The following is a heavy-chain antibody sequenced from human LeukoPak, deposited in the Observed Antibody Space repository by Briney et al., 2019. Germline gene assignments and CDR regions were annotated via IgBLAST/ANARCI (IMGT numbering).Heavy chain of an antibody. Sequence: GGSPRLSCAASGFTVSTNSMNWVRQAPGKGLEWVSYISRSGSIINYADSVKGRFTISRDNAKNSLYLQMSSLRAEDTAVYYCARGYSYGATFDYWGQGTLVTVSS. D-gene: IGHD5-18*01. CDR1: GFTVSTNS. V-gene: IGHV3-48*01. J-gene: IGHJ4*02. CDR3: ARGYSYGATFDY. CDR2: ISRSGSII.